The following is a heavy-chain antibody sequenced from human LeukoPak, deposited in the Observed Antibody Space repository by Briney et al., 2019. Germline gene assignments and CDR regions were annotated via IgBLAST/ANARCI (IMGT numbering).Heavy chain of an antibody. J-gene: IGHJ4*02. CDR3: AKGGTGYTSGFDY. D-gene: IGHD6-19*01. CDR1: GFTFSSYE. CDR2: ISSSGSTI. V-gene: IGHV3-48*03. Sequence: PGGSLRLSCAASGFTFSSYEMNWVRQAPGKGLEWVSYISSSGSTIYYADSVKGRFTISRDNAKNTLYLQMNSLRAEDTAVYYCAKGGTGYTSGFDYWGQGTLVTVSS.